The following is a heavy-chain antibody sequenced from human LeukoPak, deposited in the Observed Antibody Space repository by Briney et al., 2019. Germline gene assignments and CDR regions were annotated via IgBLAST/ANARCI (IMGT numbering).Heavy chain of an antibody. CDR1: GYTFTSYG. D-gene: IGHD5-24*01. J-gene: IGHJ4*02. CDR2: ISAYNGNT. Sequence: ASVKVSCKASGYTFTSYGISWVRQAPGQGLEWMGWISAYNGNTNYAQKLQGRVTMTTDTSTSTAYMELRSLRSDDTAVYYCARGSTNGYNWYPHYYFDYWGQGTLVTVSS. V-gene: IGHV1-18*01. CDR3: ARGSTNGYNWYPHYYFDY.